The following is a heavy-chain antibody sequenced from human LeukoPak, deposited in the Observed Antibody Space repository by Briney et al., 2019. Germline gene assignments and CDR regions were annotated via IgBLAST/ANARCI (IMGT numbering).Heavy chain of an antibody. CDR1: GFTFSSYG. Sequence: PGGSLRLSCAASGFTFSSYGMHWVRQAPGKGLEWVAFIRNDGSNKYYGDSVKGRVTISRDNSKNTLYLQMNSLRAEDTAVYYCAKDISPAQRPRYMDVWGKGTTVTVSS. J-gene: IGHJ6*03. CDR3: AKDISPAQRPRYMDV. V-gene: IGHV3-30*02. CDR2: IRNDGSNK.